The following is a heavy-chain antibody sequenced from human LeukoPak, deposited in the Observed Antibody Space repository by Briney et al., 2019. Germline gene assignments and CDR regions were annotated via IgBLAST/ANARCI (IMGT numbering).Heavy chain of an antibody. CDR2: ITGSGAST. V-gene: IGHV3-23*01. CDR3: ARRADAFDI. CDR1: GFTFSSYA. Sequence: GGSLRLSCAASGFTFSSYAMSWVRQAPGKGLEWVSGITGSGASTYYADSVKGRFTISRDNSKNRLYLQMNSLRAEDTAVYYCARRADAFDIWGQGTMVTVSS. J-gene: IGHJ3*02.